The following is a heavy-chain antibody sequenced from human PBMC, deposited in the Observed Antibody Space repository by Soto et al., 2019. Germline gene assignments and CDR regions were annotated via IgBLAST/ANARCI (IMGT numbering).Heavy chain of an antibody. D-gene: IGHD4-17*01. CDR2: IKQDGSEK. CDR3: ARGRCTVMFF. Sequence: GGSLRLSCAASGFTFSSYWMTWVRQAPGRGLEWVANIKQDGSEKDYVDSVKGRFTISRDNAKNSVYLQMNSLRAEDTAFYYCARGRCTVMFFWGQGTLVTVSS. CDR1: GFTFSSYW. V-gene: IGHV3-7*01. J-gene: IGHJ4*02.